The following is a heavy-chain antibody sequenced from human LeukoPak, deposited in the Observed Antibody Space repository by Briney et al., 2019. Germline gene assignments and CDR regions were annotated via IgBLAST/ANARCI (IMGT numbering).Heavy chain of an antibody. Sequence: SQTLSLTCTVSGGSISSGSYYWSWIRQPAGKGLEWIGRIYTSGSTNYNPSLKSRVTISVDTSKNQFSLKLSSVTAADTAVYYCARAQQQLVSPLDYWGQGTLVTVSS. J-gene: IGHJ4*02. D-gene: IGHD6-13*01. CDR2: IYTSGST. V-gene: IGHV4-61*02. CDR3: ARAQQQLVSPLDY. CDR1: GGSISSGSYY.